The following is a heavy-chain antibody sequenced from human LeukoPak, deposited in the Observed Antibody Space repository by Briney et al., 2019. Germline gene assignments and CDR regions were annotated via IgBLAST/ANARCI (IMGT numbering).Heavy chain of an antibody. V-gene: IGHV4-59*08. D-gene: IGHD4-17*01. J-gene: IGHJ4*02. CDR2: IYYSGST. CDR3: AAYGDYTARFDY. Sequence: SETLSLTCTVSGGSTSSYYWSWIRQPPGKGLEWIGYIYYSGSTNYNPSLKSRVTISVDTSKNQFSLKLSSVTAADTAVYYCAAYGDYTARFDYWGQGTLVTVSS. CDR1: GGSTSSYY.